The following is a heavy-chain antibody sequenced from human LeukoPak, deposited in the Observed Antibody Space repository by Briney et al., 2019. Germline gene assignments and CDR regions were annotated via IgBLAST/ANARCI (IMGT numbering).Heavy chain of an antibody. Sequence: GGSLRLSCAASGFTFSGYSMSWVRQAPGKGLEWVAGLGRTGEYKYYADSVKGWFTISRDNSKDTVSLQMNSLRAEDSAIYYCAKGGSSGYPYYFDYWGQGTLVTVSS. CDR2: LGRTGEYK. D-gene: IGHD3-22*01. J-gene: IGHJ4*02. CDR3: AKGGSSGYPYYFDY. V-gene: IGHV3-23*01. CDR1: GFTFSGYS.